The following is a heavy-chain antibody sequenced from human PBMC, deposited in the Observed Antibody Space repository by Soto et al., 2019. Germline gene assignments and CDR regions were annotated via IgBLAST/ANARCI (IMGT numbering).Heavy chain of an antibody. D-gene: IGHD6-13*01. V-gene: IGHV3-23*01. CDR1: GFTFTSYS. CDR2: ISSCGSTK. Sequence: GGSLRLSCAASGFTFTSYSMIWVRQAPGKGLEWLSAISSCGSTKDYADSVKGRFTISRDNSKNTLYLQMNSLRAEDTAVYYCAKDQKPSSWYSNYFDYWGQGTLVTVSS. CDR3: AKDQKPSSWYSNYFDY. J-gene: IGHJ4*02.